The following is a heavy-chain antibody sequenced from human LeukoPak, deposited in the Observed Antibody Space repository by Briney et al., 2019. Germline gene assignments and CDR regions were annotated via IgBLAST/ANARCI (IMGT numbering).Heavy chain of an antibody. D-gene: IGHD3-10*01. J-gene: IGHJ4*02. Sequence: ASVKVSCKASGYTFTTYAISWVRQAPGQGLEWVGWISAYNGNTNYTQKLQGRVTMTTDTSTSTAYMELRSLRSDDTAVYYCARDLEYGAGSYGDYWGQGTLVTVSS. CDR2: ISAYNGNT. CDR3: ARDLEYGAGSYGDY. CDR1: GYTFTTYA. V-gene: IGHV1-18*01.